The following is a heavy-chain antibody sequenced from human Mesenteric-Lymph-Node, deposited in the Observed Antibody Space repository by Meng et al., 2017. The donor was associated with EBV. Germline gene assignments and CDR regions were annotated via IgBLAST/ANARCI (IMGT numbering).Heavy chain of an antibody. V-gene: IGHV4-4*02. CDR3: ARITFGGAIGD. Sequence: VQYQGGGAVPCKPSGTLSLTCAVSSGSISNSNWWSWVRQPPGKGLQWIGEIFHSGGTNYNPSLKSRVTISVDKSKNQFSLKVNSLTAADTAVYYCARITFGGAIGDWGQGTLVTVSS. J-gene: IGHJ4*02. CDR1: SGSISNSNW. CDR2: IFHSGGT. D-gene: IGHD3-16*02.